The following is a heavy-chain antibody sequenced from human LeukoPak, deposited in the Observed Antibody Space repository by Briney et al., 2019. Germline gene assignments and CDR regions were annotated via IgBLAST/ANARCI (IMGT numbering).Heavy chain of an antibody. J-gene: IGHJ6*03. CDR1: GFTFSSYG. V-gene: IGHV3-30*02. CDR2: IRYDESNR. CDR3: AIAARGMDV. Sequence: GGSLRLSCAASGFTFSSYGMHWVRLAPGKGLEWVALIRYDESNRYYADSVKGRFTISRDNSKDTLYLQMNSLRAEDTAVYYCAIAARGMDVWGKGTTVTVSS.